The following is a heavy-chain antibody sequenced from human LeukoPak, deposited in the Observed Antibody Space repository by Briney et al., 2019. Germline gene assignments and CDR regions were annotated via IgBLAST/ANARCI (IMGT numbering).Heavy chain of an antibody. V-gene: IGHV3-30-3*01. D-gene: IGHD3-3*01. CDR1: GFTFSSYA. CDR3: AREHYDFWSGYLTYYYYGMDV. J-gene: IGHJ6*02. Sequence: TGGSLRLSCAASGFTFSSYAMHWVRQAPGKGLEWVAVISYDGSNKYYADSVKGRSTISRDNSKNTLYLQMNSLRAEDTAVYYCAREHYDFWSGYLTYYYYGMDVWGQGTTVTVSS. CDR2: ISYDGSNK.